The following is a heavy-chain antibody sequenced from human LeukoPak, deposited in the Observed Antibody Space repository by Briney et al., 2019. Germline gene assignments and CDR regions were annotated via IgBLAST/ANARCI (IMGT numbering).Heavy chain of an antibody. CDR1: GFTFSSYE. V-gene: IGHV3-48*03. CDR3: ARAPGGYYYEGDY. Sequence: GGSLRLSCAASGFTFSSYEMNWVRQAPGKGLEWVSYISSSGSTIYYADSVKGRFTISRDNAKNSLYLQMNSLSAEDTAVYYCARAPGGYYYEGDYWGQGTLVTVSS. J-gene: IGHJ4*02. CDR2: ISSSGSTI. D-gene: IGHD3-22*01.